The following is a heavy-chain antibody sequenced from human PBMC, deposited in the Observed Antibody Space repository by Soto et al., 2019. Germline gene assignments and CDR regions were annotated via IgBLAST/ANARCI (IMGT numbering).Heavy chain of an antibody. CDR2: IIPIFNKV. V-gene: IGHV1-69*12. CDR3: ARAPIRLCSGDNCYSGFDS. Sequence: QVQLVQSGAEVKKPGSSLKVSCKSSGGTFSSYAISRVRQAPGQGLEWLGGIIPIFNKVNYAQKSQGRATLTADDSTSTAYMELSSPRSYDTAVYHCARAPIRLCSGDNCYSGFDSWGQGTLVIVSS. CDR1: GGTFSSYA. J-gene: IGHJ4*02. D-gene: IGHD2-15*01.